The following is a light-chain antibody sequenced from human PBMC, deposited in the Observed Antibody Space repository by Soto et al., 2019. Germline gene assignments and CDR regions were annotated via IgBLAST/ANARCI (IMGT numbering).Light chain of an antibody. J-gene: IGKJ4*01. CDR1: QNIGSY. CDR2: DAS. Sequence: EIVLTQSPATLSLSPGERATLSCRASQNIGSYLAWYQQKPGQAPRLLICDASNMDTGIPARFSGSGSGTDFTLTITSLEPEDFAVYYCQQRGNLPLTFGGGTKLEIK. CDR3: QQRGNLPLT. V-gene: IGKV3-11*01.